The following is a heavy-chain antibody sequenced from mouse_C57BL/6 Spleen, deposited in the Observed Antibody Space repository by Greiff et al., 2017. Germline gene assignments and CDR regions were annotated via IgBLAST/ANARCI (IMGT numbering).Heavy chain of an antibody. CDR1: GYTFTSSW. CDR3: ARACRGSSYGGYFDC. Sequence: QVQLQQPGAELVRPGSSVKLSCKASGYTFTSSWMHWVKQRPIQGLEWIGNIDPSDSETHYNQKFKDKATLTVDKSSSTASMQLSSLTSEDSAVYYCARACRGSSYGGYFDCWGKGTTLTASS. J-gene: IGHJ2*01. D-gene: IGHD1-1*01. CDR2: IDPSDSET. V-gene: IGHV1-52*01.